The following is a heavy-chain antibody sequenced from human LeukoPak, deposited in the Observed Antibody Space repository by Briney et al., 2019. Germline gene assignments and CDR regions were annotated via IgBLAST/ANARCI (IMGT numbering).Heavy chain of an antibody. Sequence: QPGGSMRLSCAASGFIFTDYWMHWVRQGPGKELVWVARISGDGRATTYADSVKGRFTISRDNSKDTLYLQLSSLRVEDTAVYYCAKDGGVNRGAFDIWGQGTMVTVSS. CDR2: ISGDGRAT. D-gene: IGHD3-3*01. J-gene: IGHJ3*02. CDR1: GFIFTDYW. V-gene: IGHV3-74*01. CDR3: AKDGGVNRGAFDI.